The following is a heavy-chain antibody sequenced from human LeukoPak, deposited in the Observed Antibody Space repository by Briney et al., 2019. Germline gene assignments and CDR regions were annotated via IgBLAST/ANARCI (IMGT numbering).Heavy chain of an antibody. J-gene: IGHJ4*02. Sequence: PGGSLRLSCAASRIKFSDYYMSWIRQAPGKGQEWVSYISSSGITIYYADSVKGRFTISRDNAQNSLYLQMSSLRAEDTAVYYCARSLGGAYDYWGQGTLLTVSS. D-gene: IGHD1-26*01. CDR2: ISSSGITI. V-gene: IGHV3-11*01. CDR1: RIKFSDYY. CDR3: ARSLGGAYDY.